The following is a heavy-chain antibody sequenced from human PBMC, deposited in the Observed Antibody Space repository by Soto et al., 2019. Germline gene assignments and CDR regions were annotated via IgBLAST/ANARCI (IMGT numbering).Heavy chain of an antibody. V-gene: IGHV4-4*07. J-gene: IGHJ4*02. D-gene: IGHD3-16*01. CDR2: IYTSGST. CDR1: GGSIRSYY. Sequence: SETLSLTCTVSGGSIRSYYWSWIRQPAGKGLEWIGRIYTSGSTNYNPSLKSRVTISVDTSANQFSLKVNSVTAADTAIYYCARLPARHWVDYWGQGTLVTVSS. CDR3: ARLPARHWVDY.